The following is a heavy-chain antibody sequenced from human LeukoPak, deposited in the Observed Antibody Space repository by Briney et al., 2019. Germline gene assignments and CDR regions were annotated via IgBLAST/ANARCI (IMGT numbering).Heavy chain of an antibody. V-gene: IGHV4-39*07. CDR1: GGSISSTSYY. CDR2: IYYSGNT. J-gene: IGHJ5*02. D-gene: IGHD2-2*03. CDR3: ARLLRVGYCSTTSCNWFDP. Sequence: SETLSLTCIVSGGSISSTSYYWGWIRQPPGKGLDWIGSIYYSGNTYYNPSLKSRVTISVDTSKNQFSLKLSSVTAADTAVYYCARLLRVGYCSTTSCNWFDPWGQGTLVTVSS.